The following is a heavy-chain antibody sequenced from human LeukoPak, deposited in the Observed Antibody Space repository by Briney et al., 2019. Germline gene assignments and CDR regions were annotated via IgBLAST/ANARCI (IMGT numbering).Heavy chain of an antibody. V-gene: IGHV4-38-2*02. D-gene: IGHD2-15*01. CDR1: GFSISTAYY. CDR3: ARAEAATWFDP. J-gene: IGHJ5*02. CDR2: IYHSGST. Sequence: SETLSLTCNVSGFSISTAYYWGRIRQPPGKGLEWIATIYHSGSTYYSPSLKSRVTISLDKSKNHFSLILRSVTAADTAVYYCARAEAATWFDPWGQGTLVTVSS.